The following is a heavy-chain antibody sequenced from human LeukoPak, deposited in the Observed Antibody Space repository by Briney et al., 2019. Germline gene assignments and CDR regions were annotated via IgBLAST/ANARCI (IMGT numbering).Heavy chain of an antibody. D-gene: IGHD3/OR15-3a*01. CDR1: GGSISSSSYY. Sequence: PSETLSLTCTVSGGSISSSSYYWGWIRQPPGKGLEWIGGIYYSGSTYYNPSLKSRVTISVDTSKNQFSLILTSLTVADSAVYYCARMGLGPAGPSSLHFDPWGLGTLVTVSS. V-gene: IGHV4-39*07. CDR2: IYYSGST. CDR3: ARMGLGPAGPSSLHFDP. J-gene: IGHJ5*02.